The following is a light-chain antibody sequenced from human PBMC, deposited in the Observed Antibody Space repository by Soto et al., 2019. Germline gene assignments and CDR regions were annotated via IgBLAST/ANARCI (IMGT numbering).Light chain of an antibody. Sequence: EIVLTQSPATLSLSPGERATLSCRASQSVSSYLAWYQQKPGQARRLLIYDASNRATGIPARFSGSGSGTDFTLTISSLELEDFAVYSCQQRSNWPPRLTFGGGTKVDIK. V-gene: IGKV3-11*01. CDR1: QSVSSY. CDR2: DAS. J-gene: IGKJ4*01. CDR3: QQRSNWPPRLT.